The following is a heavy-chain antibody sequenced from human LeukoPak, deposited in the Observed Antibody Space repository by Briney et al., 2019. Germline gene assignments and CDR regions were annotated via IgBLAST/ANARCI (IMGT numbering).Heavy chain of an antibody. D-gene: IGHD5-18*01. J-gene: IGHJ6*02. CDR3: ASTVDTAMVTDGTDV. V-gene: IGHV3-23*01. CDR2: SGGSGGST. CDR1: GSTFSSYA. Sequence: GGSLRLSCAASGSTFSSYAMIWVRQAPGKGLERVSASGGSGGSTYYADSVKGRFTISRDNSKNTLYLQMNSLRAEDTAVYYCASTVDTAMVTDGTDVWGQGTTVTVSS.